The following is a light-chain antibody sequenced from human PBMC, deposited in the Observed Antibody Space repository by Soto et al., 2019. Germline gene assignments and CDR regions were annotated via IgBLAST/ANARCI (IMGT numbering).Light chain of an antibody. V-gene: IGKV1-8*01. CDR2: AAS. Sequence: AIQLTQSPSSLSASVGDRVTITCRASQGISSYLAWYQQKPGKAPKLLIYAASTLQSGVPSRFSGSGSGTDFTLTISCLQSEDFATYYCQQYYSYPALTFGGGTKV. CDR3: QQYYSYPALT. CDR1: QGISSY. J-gene: IGKJ4*01.